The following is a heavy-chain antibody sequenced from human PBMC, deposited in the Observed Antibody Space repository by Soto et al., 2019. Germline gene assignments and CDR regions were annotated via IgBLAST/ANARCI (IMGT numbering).Heavy chain of an antibody. D-gene: IGHD2-15*01. CDR3: ARGLGATDY. J-gene: IGHJ4*02. CDR2: IHHSGST. CDR1: GESLNGYY. V-gene: IGHV4-34*01. Sequence: SSETLSLTCAVYGESLNGYYWTWIRQPPGKGLEWIGEIHHSGSTSYNPSLKSRVNMSIDLSKNQFSLRLTSVTAADTAVYYCARGLGATDYWGQGTLVTVSS.